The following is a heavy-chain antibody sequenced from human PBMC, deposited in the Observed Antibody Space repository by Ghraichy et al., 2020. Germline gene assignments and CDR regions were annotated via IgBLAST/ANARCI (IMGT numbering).Heavy chain of an antibody. CDR3: AREGVFEIFGVVITGSFDY. CDR1: GGSISSGGYY. CDR2: IYYSGST. V-gene: IGHV4-31*03. J-gene: IGHJ4*02. Sequence: SETLSLTCTVSGGSISSGGYYWSWIRQHPGKGLEWIGYIYYSGSTYYNPSLKSRVTISVDTSKNQFSLKLSSVTAADTAVYYCAREGVFEIFGVVITGSFDYWGQGTLVTVSS. D-gene: IGHD3-3*01.